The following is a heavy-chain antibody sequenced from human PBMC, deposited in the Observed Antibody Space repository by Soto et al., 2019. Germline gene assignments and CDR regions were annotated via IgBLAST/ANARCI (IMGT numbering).Heavy chain of an antibody. CDR3: ASQNSWSGYFDY. V-gene: IGHV4-30-4*01. CDR2: IYYSGST. D-gene: IGHD6-13*01. Sequence: SETLSLTCTVSGGSISSGDYYWSWIRQPPGKGLEWIGYIYYSGSTYYNPSLKSRVTISVDTSKNQFSLKLSSVTAADTAVYYCASQNSWSGYFDYWGQGTLVTVSS. CDR1: GGSISSGDYY. J-gene: IGHJ4*02.